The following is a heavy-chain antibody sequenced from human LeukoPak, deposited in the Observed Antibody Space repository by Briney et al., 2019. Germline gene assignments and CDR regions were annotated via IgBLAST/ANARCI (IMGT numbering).Heavy chain of an antibody. CDR1: GDSISGYW. CDR3: ARHYSSSLGYFQH. CDR2: IHYSGST. V-gene: IGHV4-59*08. Sequence: SETLSLTCTVSGDSISGYWWSWIRQPPGKGLEWIGYIHYSGSTNYNPSLESRVTISVDTSKNQFSLKLSSVTAADTAVYYCARHYSSSLGYFQHWGQGTLVTVSS. D-gene: IGHD6-13*01. J-gene: IGHJ1*01.